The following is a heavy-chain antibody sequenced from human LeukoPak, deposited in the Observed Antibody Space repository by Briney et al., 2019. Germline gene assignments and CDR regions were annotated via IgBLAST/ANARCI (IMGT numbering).Heavy chain of an antibody. Sequence: PGRSLRLSCAASGFTLTTYGVHWVRQAPGKGLEWVAALLYDGINKHYADSVKGRFTISRDNSKNTLYLQMNSLRAEDTAVYYCAKVLSSGWTNYFDYWGQGTLVTVSS. J-gene: IGHJ4*02. CDR1: GFTLTTYG. D-gene: IGHD6-19*01. CDR3: AKVLSSGWTNYFDY. V-gene: IGHV3-33*06. CDR2: LLYDGINK.